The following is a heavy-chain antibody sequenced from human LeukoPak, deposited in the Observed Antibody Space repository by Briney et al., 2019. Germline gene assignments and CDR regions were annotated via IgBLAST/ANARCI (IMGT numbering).Heavy chain of an antibody. V-gene: IGHV3-74*01. CDR2: INSDGSST. CDR3: ARDLGVVVMGDY. Sequence: AESMRLPSAPSRFTFSSYWMHCDRQAPGNGLGWVSRINSDGSSTRYADSVKGRFTISRDNAKNTLYLQMNSLRAEDTAVYYCARDLGVVVMGDYWGQGTLVTVSS. CDR1: RFTFSSYW. J-gene: IGHJ4*02. D-gene: IGHD2/OR15-2a*01.